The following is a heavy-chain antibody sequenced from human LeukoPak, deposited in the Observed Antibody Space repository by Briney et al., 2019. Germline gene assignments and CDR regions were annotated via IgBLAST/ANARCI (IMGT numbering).Heavy chain of an antibody. Sequence: LSLTCTVSGASISSYYWSWVRQAPGKGLEWVSIIRNKAYGGTTEYAASVKGRFTISRDDSKSIAYLQMNSLKTEDTAVYYCIRDFGIATPYYFDYWGQGTLVTVSS. J-gene: IGHJ4*02. D-gene: IGHD6-13*01. CDR3: IRDFGIATPYYFDY. V-gene: IGHV3-49*04. CDR2: IRNKAYGGTT. CDR1: GASISSYY.